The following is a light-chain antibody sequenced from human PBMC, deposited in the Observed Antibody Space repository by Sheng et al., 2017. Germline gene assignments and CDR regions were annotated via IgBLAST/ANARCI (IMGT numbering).Light chain of an antibody. J-gene: IGKJ5*01. Sequence: DIQMTQSPSSVSASVGDRVTITCRASQDISSWLAWYQQKPGKAPKLLIYATSSLQSGVSSRFSGRGSGIDFTLTISSLQPEDFATYYCQQANSFPITFGQGTRLEIK. V-gene: IGKV1-12*01. CDR1: QDISSW. CDR2: ATS. CDR3: QQANSFPIT.